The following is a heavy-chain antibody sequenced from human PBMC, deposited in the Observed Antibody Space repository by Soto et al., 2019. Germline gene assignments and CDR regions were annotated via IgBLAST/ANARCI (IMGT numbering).Heavy chain of an antibody. CDR1: GYTFTGYY. V-gene: IGHV1-2*02. CDR2: INPNSGGT. CDR3: ARGVPADPYYYGMDV. Sequence: ASVKVSCKASGYTFTGYYMHWVRQAPGQGLEWMGWINPNSGGTNYAQKFQGRVTMTRDTSISTAYMELSRLRSDDTAVYYCARGVPADPYYYGMDVWGQGTTVTVSS. D-gene: IGHD2-2*01. J-gene: IGHJ6*02.